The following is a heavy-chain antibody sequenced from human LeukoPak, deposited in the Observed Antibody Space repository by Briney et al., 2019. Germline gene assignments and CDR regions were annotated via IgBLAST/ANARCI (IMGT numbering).Heavy chain of an antibody. CDR1: GGTFSSYA. V-gene: IGHV1-69*01. CDR2: IIPIFGTA. Sequence: SVKVSCTASGGTFSSYAISWVRQAPGQGLEWMGGIIPIFGTANYAQKFQGRVTITADESTSTAYMELSSLRSEDTAVYYCARDPLYSSGWYQLFDYWGQGTLVTVSS. J-gene: IGHJ4*02. CDR3: ARDPLYSSGWYQLFDY. D-gene: IGHD6-19*01.